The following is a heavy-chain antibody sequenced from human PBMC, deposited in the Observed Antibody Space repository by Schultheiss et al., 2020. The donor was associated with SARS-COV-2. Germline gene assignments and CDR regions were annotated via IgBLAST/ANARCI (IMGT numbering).Heavy chain of an antibody. D-gene: IGHD2-15*01. V-gene: IGHV3-7*03. Sequence: GSLRLSCSASGFTFRNYWMTWVRQAPGKGLEWVANIKEDGSEKYYVDSVKGRFTISRDNARNSLYLQMNSLRAEDSAVYYCATSGGGHWGQGSQVTVSS. J-gene: IGHJ4*02. CDR2: IKEDGSEK. CDR3: ATSGGGH. CDR1: GFTFRNYW.